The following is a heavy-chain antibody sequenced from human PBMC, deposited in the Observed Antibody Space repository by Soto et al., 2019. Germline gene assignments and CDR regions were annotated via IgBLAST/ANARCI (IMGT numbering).Heavy chain of an antibody. CDR2: IWYDGSNK. CDR3: ARDYGEAYFDY. Sequence: QVQVVESGGGVVQPGRSLRLSCAASGFTFSSYGMHWVRQAPGKGLEWVAVIWYDGSNKYYADSVKGRFTISRDNSKNTLYLQMNSLRAEDTAVYYCARDYGEAYFDYWGQGTLVTVSS. D-gene: IGHD3-16*01. J-gene: IGHJ4*02. CDR1: GFTFSSYG. V-gene: IGHV3-33*01.